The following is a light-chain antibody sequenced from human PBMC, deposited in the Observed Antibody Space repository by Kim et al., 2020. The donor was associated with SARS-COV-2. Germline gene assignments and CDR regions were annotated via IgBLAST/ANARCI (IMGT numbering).Light chain of an antibody. CDR2: WAS. V-gene: IGKV4-1*01. J-gene: IGKJ2*03. Sequence: DIVMTQSPDSLAVSLGERATINCKSSQSVLYSSNNKNYLAWYQQKPGQAPKLLIYWASIRESGVSDRFSGSGSETDFTLTISSLQAEDVAVYYCQQYYSTPPSFGQGTKLEI. CDR3: QQYYSTPPS. CDR1: QSVLYSSNNKNY.